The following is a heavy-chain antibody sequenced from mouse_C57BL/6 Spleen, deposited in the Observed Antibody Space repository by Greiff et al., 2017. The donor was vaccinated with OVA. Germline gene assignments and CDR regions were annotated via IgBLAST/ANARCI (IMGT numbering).Heavy chain of an antibody. CDR1: GYTFTEYT. J-gene: IGHJ2*01. CDR2: FYPGSGSI. CDR3: ARHEDWGFNDVYFDY. D-gene: IGHD2-12*01. V-gene: IGHV1-62-2*01. Sequence: VQLQQSGAELVKPGASVKLSCKASGYTFTEYTIHWVKQRSGQGLEWIGWFYPGSGSIKYNEKFKDKATLTADKSSSTVYSEISRLTSEDSAVYVGARHEDWGFNDVYFDYWGQGTTLTVSS.